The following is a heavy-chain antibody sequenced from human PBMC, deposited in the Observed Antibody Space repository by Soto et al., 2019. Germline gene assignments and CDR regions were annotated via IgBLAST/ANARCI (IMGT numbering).Heavy chain of an antibody. D-gene: IGHD6-13*01. CDR3: ARQQLAFKGTAFDI. V-gene: IGHV3-72*01. Sequence: GGSLRLSCAASGFTFSDHYMDWVRQAPGKGLEWVGRTRNKANSYTTEYAASVKGRFTISRDDSKNSLYLQMNSLKTEDTAVYYCARQQLAFKGTAFDIWGQGTMVTVSS. J-gene: IGHJ3*02. CDR2: TRNKANSYTT. CDR1: GFTFSDHY.